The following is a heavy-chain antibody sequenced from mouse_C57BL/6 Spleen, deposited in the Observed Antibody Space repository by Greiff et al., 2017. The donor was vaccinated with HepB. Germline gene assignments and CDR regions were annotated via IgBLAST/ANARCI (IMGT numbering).Heavy chain of an antibody. V-gene: IGHV1-52*01. CDR2: IDPSDSET. Sequence: QVQLQQPGAELVRPGSSVKLSCKASGYTFTSYWMHWVKQRPIQGLEWIGNIDPSDSETHYNQKFKDKATLTVDKSSSTAYMQLSSLTSEDAAVYYCARYRDYYGSRDWYFDVWGTGTTVTVSS. J-gene: IGHJ1*03. CDR1: GYTFTSYW. D-gene: IGHD1-1*01. CDR3: ARYRDYYGSRDWYFDV.